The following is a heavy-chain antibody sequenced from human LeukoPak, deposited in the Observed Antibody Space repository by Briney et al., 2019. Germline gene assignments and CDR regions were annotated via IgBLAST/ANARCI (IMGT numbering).Heavy chain of an antibody. CDR1: GGSISSSSYY. CDR2: IYYSGST. V-gene: IGHV4-39*07. CDR3: ASLHLGYYYYMDV. J-gene: IGHJ6*03. D-gene: IGHD3-10*01. Sequence: SETLSLTCTVSGGSISSSSYYWGWIRQPPGKGLEWIGSIYYSGSTYYNPSLKSRVTISGDTSKNQFSLKLSSVTAADTAVYYCASLHLGYYYYMDVWGKGTTVTVSS.